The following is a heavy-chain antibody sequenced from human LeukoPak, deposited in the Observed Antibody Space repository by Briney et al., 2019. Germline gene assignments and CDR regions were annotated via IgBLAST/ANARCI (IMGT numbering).Heavy chain of an antibody. Sequence: SETLSLTCTVSGGSISSYYWSWIRQPAGKGLEWIGPTYTSGTTNYNPSLKSRVTMSVDASKNQFSLKLRSVTAADTAVYYCARGGVYYDILTGYYTTGWFDPWGQGTLVTVSS. J-gene: IGHJ5*02. CDR1: GGSISSYY. CDR3: ARGGVYYDILTGYYTTGWFDP. CDR2: TYTSGTT. V-gene: IGHV4-4*07. D-gene: IGHD3-9*01.